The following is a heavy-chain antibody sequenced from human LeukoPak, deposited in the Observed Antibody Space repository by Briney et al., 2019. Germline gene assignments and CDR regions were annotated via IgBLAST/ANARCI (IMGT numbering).Heavy chain of an antibody. V-gene: IGHV3-23*03. D-gene: IGHD6-6*01. CDR1: GFTFDDYA. Sequence: GGSLRLSCAASGFTFDDYAMHWVRQAPGKGLEWVSVIYSGGSTYYADSVKGRFTISRDNSKNTLYLQMNSLRAEDTAVYYCAKELYSSSSGPLDYWGQGTLVTVSS. CDR2: IYSGGST. CDR3: AKELYSSSSGPLDY. J-gene: IGHJ4*02.